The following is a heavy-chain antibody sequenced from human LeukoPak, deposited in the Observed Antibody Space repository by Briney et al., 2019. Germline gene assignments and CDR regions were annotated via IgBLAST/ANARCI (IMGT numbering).Heavy chain of an antibody. CDR3: ARQPWNMGAYYFDL. V-gene: IGHV4-59*08. J-gene: IGHJ4*02. Sequence: PSETLSLTCTVSDVSISSYYWSWIRQPPGKGLEWIGYIYYSGGTKYNPSLTSRVTISIDTSKNQFSLKLNSVTATDTAVYYCARQPWNMGAYYFDLWGQGTLVTVSS. D-gene: IGHD1-26*01. CDR1: DVSISSYY. CDR2: IYYSGGT.